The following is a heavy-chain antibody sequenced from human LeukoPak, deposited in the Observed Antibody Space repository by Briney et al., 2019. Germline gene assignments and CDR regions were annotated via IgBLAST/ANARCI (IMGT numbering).Heavy chain of an antibody. J-gene: IGHJ6*02. Sequence: KPSETLSLTCTVSGGSISSYYWSWIRPPPGKGLEWIGYIYYSGSTNYNPSLKSRVTISVDTSKNQFSLKLSSVTAADTAVYYCARHILLWFGPTGMDVWGQGTTVTVSS. CDR2: IYYSGST. V-gene: IGHV4-59*08. CDR1: GGSISSYY. D-gene: IGHD3-10*01. CDR3: ARHILLWFGPTGMDV.